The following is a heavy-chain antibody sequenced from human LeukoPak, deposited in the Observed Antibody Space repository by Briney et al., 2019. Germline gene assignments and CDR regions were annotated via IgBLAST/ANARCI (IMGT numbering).Heavy chain of an antibody. J-gene: IGHJ3*02. CDR1: GLTFSRYS. Sequence: GGSLRLSCAASGLTFSRYSMNWVRQAPGKGLEWVAYIRSSSSNIYYADSVKGRFTISTDNANNSVHLQMDSLRAEDTAVYYCARGTYYYATIRAFDIWGQGKMVTVSS. CDR3: ARGTYYYATIRAFDI. D-gene: IGHD3-10*01. V-gene: IGHV3-48*01. CDR2: IRSSSSNI.